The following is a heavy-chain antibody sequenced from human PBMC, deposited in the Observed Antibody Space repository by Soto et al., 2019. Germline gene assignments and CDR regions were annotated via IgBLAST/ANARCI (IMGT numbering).Heavy chain of an antibody. CDR2: TFYPGNT. J-gene: IGHJ5*02. V-gene: IGHV4-59*02. Sequence: SETLSLTCFVSGGSVTSHNWCWIRQYPGQGLVWIAYTFYPGNTNYNPTLQSRVTFSLDTSKNQLTLKLTSTTAADTTVDYCAGDMQAGFTHNIDPGGRGTRVTVSS. CDR3: AGDMQAGFTHNIDP. CDR1: GGSVTSHN. D-gene: IGHD6-13*01.